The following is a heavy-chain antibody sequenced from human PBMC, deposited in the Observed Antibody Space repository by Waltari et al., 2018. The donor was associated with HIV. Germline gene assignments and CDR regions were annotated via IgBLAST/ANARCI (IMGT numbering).Heavy chain of an antibody. D-gene: IGHD1-26*01. V-gene: IGHV1-8*01. CDR2: RNPNIRNT. CDR1: GYIFNNYD. Sequence: QVQLVQSGAEVKQPGASVKVSCKASGYIFNNYDINWVRQATGQGLEWMGWRNPNIRNTGYAQKFQGRVTMTRDTSITTAYMELSSLKSEDTAVYYCARAVNAVGAPHWFAPWGQGTLVTVSS. J-gene: IGHJ5*02. CDR3: ARAVNAVGAPHWFAP.